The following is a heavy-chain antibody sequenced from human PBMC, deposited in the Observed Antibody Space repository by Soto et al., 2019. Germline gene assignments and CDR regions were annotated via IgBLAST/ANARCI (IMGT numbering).Heavy chain of an antibody. CDR1: GGSISSSSNH. V-gene: IGHV4-39*01. CDR2: IYYSENT. CDR3: ATPPPYSPIDH. Sequence: SETLSLTCTVSGGSISSSSNHWGWIRQPPGKGLEWIGNIYYSENTYYNPSLKSRVTISVDTSKNQFSLRLTSVTAADTAGYYSATPPPYSPIDHWGQGPLVTVSS. J-gene: IGHJ4*02. D-gene: IGHD4-4*01.